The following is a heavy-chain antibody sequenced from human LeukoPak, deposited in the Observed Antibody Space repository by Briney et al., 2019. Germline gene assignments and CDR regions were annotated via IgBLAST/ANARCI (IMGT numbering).Heavy chain of an antibody. Sequence: ASVKVSCKASGHTFTGYYMHWVRQAPGQGLEWMGWINPNSGGTNHAQKVQGRVSMTRDTSISTAYMELSRLRSDDTAVYYCAQSSGWDSLKYWGQGTLVTVSS. CDR1: GHTFTGYY. CDR2: INPNSGGT. J-gene: IGHJ4*02. D-gene: IGHD6-19*01. CDR3: AQSSGWDSLKY. V-gene: IGHV1-2*02.